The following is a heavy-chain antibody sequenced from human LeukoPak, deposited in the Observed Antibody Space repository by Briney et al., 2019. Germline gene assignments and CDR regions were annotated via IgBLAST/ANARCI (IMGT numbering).Heavy chain of an antibody. CDR3: ARVAGVEVAPATSY. CDR2: IYYSGST. D-gene: IGHD2-15*01. V-gene: IGHV4-39*07. Sequence: SETLSLTCTVSGGSISSSSYYWGWIRQPPGKGLEWIGSIYYSGSTYYNPSLKSRVTISVDTSKNQLSLKLSSVTAADTAVYYCARVAGVEVAPATSYWGQGTLVTVSS. CDR1: GGSISSSSYY. J-gene: IGHJ4*02.